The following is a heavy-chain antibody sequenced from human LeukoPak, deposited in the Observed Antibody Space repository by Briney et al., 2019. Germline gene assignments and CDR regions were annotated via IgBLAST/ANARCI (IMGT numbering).Heavy chain of an antibody. CDR1: GGSISSGSYY. V-gene: IGHV4-61*02. CDR2: IYTSGST. D-gene: IGHD1-26*01. Sequence: SQTLSLTCTVSGGSISSGSYYWSWIRQPAGKGLEWIGRIYTSGSTNYNPSLKSRVTISVDTSKNQFSLKLSSVTAADTAVYYCACELATWGIGAFDIWGQGTMVTVSS. CDR3: ACELATWGIGAFDI. J-gene: IGHJ3*02.